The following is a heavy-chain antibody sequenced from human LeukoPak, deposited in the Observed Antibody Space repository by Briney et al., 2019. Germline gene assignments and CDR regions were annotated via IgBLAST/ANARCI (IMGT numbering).Heavy chain of an antibody. CDR3: GRVVGGNYYGSETDDY. CDR1: GYTFTGYY. D-gene: IGHD3-10*01. Sequence: ASVKVSCKASGYTFTGYYMHRVRQAPGQGLEWMGWINPNSGGTSYAQKYQGRVTMTRDTTISTAYMELSRLRSDDTAVYYCGRVVGGNYYGSETDDYWGQGTLVTVSS. J-gene: IGHJ4*02. CDR2: INPNSGGT. V-gene: IGHV1-2*02.